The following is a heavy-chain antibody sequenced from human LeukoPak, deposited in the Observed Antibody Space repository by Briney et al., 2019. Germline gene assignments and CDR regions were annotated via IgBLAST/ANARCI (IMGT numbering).Heavy chain of an antibody. V-gene: IGHV3-30*03. CDR2: ISYDGSNK. CDR3: VVVVEPPDSDGFDV. Sequence: GGSLRLSCAASGFTVSHNTMSWVRQAPGKGLEWVAVISYDGSNKYYADSVRGRFTISRDNSKNTLYLQMNSLTIEDTAVYYCVVVVEPPDSDGFDVWGQGTMINVSS. CDR1: GFTVSHNT. J-gene: IGHJ3*01. D-gene: IGHD1-14*01.